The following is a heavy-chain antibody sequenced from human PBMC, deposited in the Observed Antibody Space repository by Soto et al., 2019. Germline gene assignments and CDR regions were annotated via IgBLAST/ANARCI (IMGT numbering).Heavy chain of an antibody. J-gene: IGHJ5*02. V-gene: IGHV5-51*01. D-gene: IGHD3-10*01. Sequence: PGESLKISCKGSGYSFTTYWIGWVRQMPGKGLEWMGIIYPGDSGDSDTTYSPSFQGQVTISADRSITTAYLQWSSLKASGTAMYYCARSTMVRGITRWFDPWGQGTLVTVSS. CDR1: GYSFTTYW. CDR2: IYPGDSGDSDT. CDR3: ARSTMVRGITRWFDP.